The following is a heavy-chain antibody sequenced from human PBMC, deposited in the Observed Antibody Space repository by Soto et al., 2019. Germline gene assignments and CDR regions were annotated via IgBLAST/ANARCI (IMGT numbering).Heavy chain of an antibody. J-gene: IGHJ4*02. Sequence: QVQLQESGPGLVKPSQTLSLTCTVSGGSISSGGYYWSWIRQHPGKALEWIGYIYYSGSTYYNPSLKSRVTISVDTSKNQFSLKLSSVTAADTAVYYCARGHHSSGYCFDYWGQGTLVTVSS. CDR2: IYYSGST. CDR3: ARGHHSSGYCFDY. V-gene: IGHV4-31*03. CDR1: GGSISSGGYY. D-gene: IGHD3-22*01.